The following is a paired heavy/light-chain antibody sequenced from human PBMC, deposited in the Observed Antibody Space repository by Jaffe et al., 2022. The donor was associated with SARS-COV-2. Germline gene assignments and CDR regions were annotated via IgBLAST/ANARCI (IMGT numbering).Light chain of an antibody. CDR3: GAWESSLNAYV. V-gene: IGLV1-51*01. J-gene: IGLJ1*01. CDR2: DNN. CDR1: TSNIGNSF. Sequence: QSVLTQPPSVSAAPGQKVTISCSGSTSNIGNSFVSWYQHLPGTAPKLLIYDNNKRPSGIPDRFSGSKSGTSATLGITGLQTGDEAEYYCGAWESSLNAYVFGTGTEVTVL.
Heavy chain of an antibody. CDR3: ARDRHTNGWTLFDY. CDR1: GGSVSSGNYY. D-gene: IGHD6-19*01. CDR2: IYTTGGA. J-gene: IGHJ4*02. Sequence: QVHLQESGPGLVKPSQTLSLTCTISGGSVSSGNYYWSWIRQPAGKGLEWIGRIYTTGGASYNPSLKSRVTISVDTSKNQFSLNLDSVTAADTAVYYCARDRHTNGWTLFDYWGQGALVTVSS. V-gene: IGHV4-61*02.